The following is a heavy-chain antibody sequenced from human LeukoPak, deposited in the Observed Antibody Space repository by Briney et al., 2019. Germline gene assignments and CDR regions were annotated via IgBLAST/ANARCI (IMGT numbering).Heavy chain of an antibody. CDR2: MNAYNGNT. J-gene: IGHJ5*02. V-gene: IGHV1-18*01. CDR3: ARGVGEKWERPDWGLLDP. D-gene: IGHD1-26*01. CDR1: GYTFTSYG. Sequence: ASVKVSCKASGYTFTSYGISWVRQAPGQGLEWMGWMNAYNGNTNHAQKLQGRVTMTTDTSTSTAYMELSSLRSDDTAVYYCARGVGEKWERPDWGLLDPWGQATLVTVSS.